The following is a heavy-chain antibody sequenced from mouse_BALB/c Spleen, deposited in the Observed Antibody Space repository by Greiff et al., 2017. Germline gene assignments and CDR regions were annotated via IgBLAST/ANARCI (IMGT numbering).Heavy chain of an antibody. CDR3: ARHYGNYAMDY. V-gene: IGHV5-12-1*01. D-gene: IGHD2-1*01. CDR2: ISSGGGST. Sequence: EVQLQESGGGLVKPGGSLKLSCAASGFAFSSYDMSWVRQTPEKRLEWVAYISSGGGSTYYPDTVKGRFTISRDNAKNTLYLQMSSLKSEDTAMYYCARHYGNYAMDYWGQGTSVTVSS. J-gene: IGHJ4*01. CDR1: GFAFSSYD.